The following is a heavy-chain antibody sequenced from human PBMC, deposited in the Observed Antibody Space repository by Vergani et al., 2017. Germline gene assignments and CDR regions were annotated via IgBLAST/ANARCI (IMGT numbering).Heavy chain of an antibody. CDR2: ICHTEDT. CDR1: GDSISSNNC. CDR3: ATIGYRRWGYYFDY. J-gene: IGHJ4*02. D-gene: IGHD2-2*02. V-gene: IGHV4-4*03. Sequence: QVQLQESGPGLVKPPGTLSLTCAVSGDSISSNNCWTWVRQPPGKGLEWIGEICHTEDTKYSPSLKSRVTVSVDESRNLFSLRLNSMTAADTAVYYCATIGYRRWGYYFDYWGQGILVTVSS.